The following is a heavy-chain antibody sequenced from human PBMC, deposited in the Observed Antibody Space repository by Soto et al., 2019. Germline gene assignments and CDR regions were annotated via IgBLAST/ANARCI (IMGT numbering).Heavy chain of an antibody. CDR3: ANSIRLRWQASDPDY. D-gene: IGHD4-17*01. J-gene: IGHJ4*02. CDR1: GFTFSSYA. CDR2: ISGSGGST. V-gene: IGHV3-23*01. Sequence: GGSLRLSCAASGFTFSSYAMSWVRQAPGKGLEWVSAISGSGGSTYYADSVKGRFTISRDNSKNTLYLQMNSLRAEDTAVYYCANSIRLRWQASDPDYWGQGTLVTVSS.